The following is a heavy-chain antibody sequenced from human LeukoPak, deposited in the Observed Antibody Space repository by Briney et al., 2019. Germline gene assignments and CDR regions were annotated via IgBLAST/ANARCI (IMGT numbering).Heavy chain of an antibody. V-gene: IGHV3-23*01. CDR2: ISGSGGST. Sequence: PGGSLRLSCAASGFTVKNYYMSWVRQAPGKGLEWVSAISGSGGSTYYADSVKGRFTISRDNSKNTLYLQMNSLRAEDTAVYYCAKDYYDFWSGYSDWGQGTLVTVSS. D-gene: IGHD3-3*01. J-gene: IGHJ4*02. CDR1: GFTVKNYY. CDR3: AKDYYDFWSGYSD.